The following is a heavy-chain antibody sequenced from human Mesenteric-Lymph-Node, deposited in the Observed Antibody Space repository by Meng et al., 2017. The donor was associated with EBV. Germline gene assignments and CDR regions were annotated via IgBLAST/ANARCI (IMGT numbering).Heavy chain of an antibody. CDR3: ARGAIFGIVITYFDY. D-gene: IGHD3-3*02. Sequence: VHPQQGGGGLLEPSETLSLTCEASGGSFSGYHWSWIRQPPGKGLEYIGEISQSGDTTYNPSLKSRVTISVDRSRNQFSLKMASVTAADTAVYYCARGAIFGIVITYFDYWSQGTLVTVSS. CDR2: ISQSGDT. CDR1: GGSFSGYH. J-gene: IGHJ4*02. V-gene: IGHV4-34*01.